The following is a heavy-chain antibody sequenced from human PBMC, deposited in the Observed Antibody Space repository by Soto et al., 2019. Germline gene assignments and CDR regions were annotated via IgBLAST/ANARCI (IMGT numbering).Heavy chain of an antibody. CDR3: ARGPDYYGSGSLDYYYYYMDV. V-gene: IGHV1-8*01. D-gene: IGHD3-10*01. Sequence: QVQLVQSGAEVKKPGASVKVSCKASGYTFTSYDINWVRQATGQGLEWMGWMNPNSGNTGYAQKFQGRVTMTRNTSRSTAYMELSSLRSEDTAVYYCARGPDYYGSGSLDYYYYYMDVWGKGTTVTVSS. CDR1: GYTFTSYD. CDR2: MNPNSGNT. J-gene: IGHJ6*03.